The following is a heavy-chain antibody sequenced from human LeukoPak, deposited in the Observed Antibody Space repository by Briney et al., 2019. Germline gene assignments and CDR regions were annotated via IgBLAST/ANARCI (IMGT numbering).Heavy chain of an antibody. D-gene: IGHD2-2*01. CDR3: ARSYQLLSGFDP. Sequence: ASVKVSCKASGYTFTGYYMHWVRQAPGQGLEWMGRINPNSGGTNYAQKFQGRVTMTRDTSISTAYMELSRLRSDDTAVYYCARSYQLLSGFDPWGQGTLVTVSS. CDR1: GYTFTGYY. CDR2: INPNSGGT. V-gene: IGHV1-2*06. J-gene: IGHJ5*02.